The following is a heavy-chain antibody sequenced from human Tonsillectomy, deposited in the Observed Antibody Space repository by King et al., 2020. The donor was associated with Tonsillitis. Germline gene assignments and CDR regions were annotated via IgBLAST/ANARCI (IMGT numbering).Heavy chain of an antibody. CDR1: GFTFSIFG. V-gene: IGHV3-21*01. Sequence: VQLVESGGGLVKPGGSLRLSCVASGFTFSIFGMNGVRQTPGRGLEGASSITVSNNYIYYADSVKGRFTFSRDNPKNSLYLQMSSVRQEDTAVYYCARDGRWDYWSFDLCGRGTLVTVSS. CDR3: ARDGRWDYWSFDL. D-gene: IGHD1-26*01. J-gene: IGHJ2*01. CDR2: ITVSNNYI.